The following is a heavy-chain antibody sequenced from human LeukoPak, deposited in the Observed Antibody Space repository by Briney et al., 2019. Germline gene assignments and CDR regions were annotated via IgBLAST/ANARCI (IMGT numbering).Heavy chain of an antibody. CDR3: ARDGSDIAVAGPDY. V-gene: IGHV4-4*07. J-gene: IGHJ4*02. Sequence: SETLSLTCTVSGDSISSYYWSWIRQPAGKGLEWIGRIYTSGSTNYNPSLKSRVTMSVDTSKNQFSLKLSSVTAADTAVYYCARDGSDIAVAGPDYWGQGTLVTVSS. CDR1: GDSISSYY. CDR2: IYTSGST. D-gene: IGHD6-19*01.